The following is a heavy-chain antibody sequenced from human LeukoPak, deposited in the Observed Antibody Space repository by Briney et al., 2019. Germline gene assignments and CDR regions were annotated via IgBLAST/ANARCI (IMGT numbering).Heavy chain of an antibody. Sequence: GGSLRLSCAASGFTFSSYSMNWVRQAPGKGLEWVSSISSSSSYIYYADSVKGRFTISRDNAKNSPYLQMNSLRAEDTAVYYCARDSSSGGSCYSCYFDYWGQGTLVTVSS. CDR3: ARDSSSGGSCYSCYFDY. J-gene: IGHJ4*02. V-gene: IGHV3-21*01. D-gene: IGHD2-15*01. CDR1: GFTFSSYS. CDR2: ISSSSSYI.